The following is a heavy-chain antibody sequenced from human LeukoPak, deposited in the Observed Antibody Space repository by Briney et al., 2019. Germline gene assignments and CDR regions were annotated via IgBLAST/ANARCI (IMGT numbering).Heavy chain of an antibody. D-gene: IGHD3-3*01. CDR1: GFTFSSYS. J-gene: IGHJ5*02. V-gene: IGHV3-21*01. CDR3: ARDPPLRFLEWLSQGWFDP. CDR2: ISSSSSYI. Sequence: GSLRLSCAASGFTFSSYSMNWVRQAPGKGLEWVTSISSSSSYIYYADSVKGRFTISRDNAKNSLYLQMNSLRAEDTAVYYCARDPPLRFLEWLSQGWFDPWGQGTLVTVSS.